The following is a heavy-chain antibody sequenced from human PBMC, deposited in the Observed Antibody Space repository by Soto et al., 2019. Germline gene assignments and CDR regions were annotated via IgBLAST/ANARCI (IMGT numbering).Heavy chain of an antibody. CDR2: ISYDGSNQ. J-gene: IGHJ4*02. CDR1: GFTFSSYG. V-gene: IGHV3-30*18. D-gene: IGHD3-16*02. CDR3: AKALAELSPESYDH. Sequence: QVQLVESGGGVVQPGRSLRLSCAASGFTFSSYGMHWVRQAPGKGLEWVAIISYDGSNQYYADSVKGRFTISRDNSKNTLYLQMNILRAEDTAVYYCAKALAELSPESYDHWGQGVLVTVSS.